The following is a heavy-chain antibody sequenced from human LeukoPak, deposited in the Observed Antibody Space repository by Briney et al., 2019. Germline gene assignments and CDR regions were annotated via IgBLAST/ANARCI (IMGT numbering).Heavy chain of an antibody. J-gene: IGHJ5*02. CDR1: GYTFTTYG. CDR2: ISAYNGNT. CDR3: ARDLIAVRPGWFDP. D-gene: IGHD6-6*01. Sequence: ASVKVSCKASGYTFTTYGISWVRLAPGHGLERMGWISAYNGNTNYAQQFQGRVTMTTDTSMSTAYMELRSLRSDDTAVYYCARDLIAVRPGWFDPWGQGSLVTVSS. V-gene: IGHV1-18*01.